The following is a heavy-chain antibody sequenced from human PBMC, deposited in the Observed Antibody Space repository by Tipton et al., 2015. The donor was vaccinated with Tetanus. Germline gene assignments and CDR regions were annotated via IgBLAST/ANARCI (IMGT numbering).Heavy chain of an antibody. J-gene: IGHJ3*02. V-gene: IGHV3-53*01. CDR1: GFTVSSNY. D-gene: IGHD3-22*01. Sequence: GSLRLSCAASGFTVSSNYMSWVRQTPGKGLEWVSVIYSGGSTYYADSVKGRFTISRDNSKNTLYLQMNSLRAEDTAVYYCARKTFYYDSSGEEDAVDIWGQGTMVTVSS. CDR3: ARKTFYYDSSGEEDAVDI. CDR2: IYSGGST.